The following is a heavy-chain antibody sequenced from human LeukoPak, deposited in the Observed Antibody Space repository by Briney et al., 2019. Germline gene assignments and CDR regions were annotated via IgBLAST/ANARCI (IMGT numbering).Heavy chain of an antibody. D-gene: IGHD3-3*01. CDR1: GFTFDDYA. CDR2: ISWDGGST. Sequence: GGSLRLSCAASGFTFDDYAMHWVRQAPGKGLEWVSLISWDGGSTYYADSVRGRFTISRDNSKNSLYLQMNSLRAEDTALCYCAKVARTPGVEWPYFDYWGQGTLVTVSS. J-gene: IGHJ4*02. V-gene: IGHV3-43D*03. CDR3: AKVARTPGVEWPYFDY.